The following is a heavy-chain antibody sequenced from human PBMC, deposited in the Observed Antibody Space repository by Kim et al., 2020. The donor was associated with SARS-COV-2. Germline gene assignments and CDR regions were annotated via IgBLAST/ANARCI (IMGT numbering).Heavy chain of an antibody. CDR3: ASLTN. CDR2: IYHSGST. CDR1: GGSISSGGYS. D-gene: IGHD1-1*01. J-gene: IGHJ4*02. V-gene: IGHV4-30-2*01. Sequence: SETLSLTCAVSGGSISSGGYSWSWIRQPPGKGLEWIGYIYHSGSTYYNPSLKSRVTISVDRSKNQFYLKLSSVTAADTAVYYCASLTNWGQGTLVTVSS.